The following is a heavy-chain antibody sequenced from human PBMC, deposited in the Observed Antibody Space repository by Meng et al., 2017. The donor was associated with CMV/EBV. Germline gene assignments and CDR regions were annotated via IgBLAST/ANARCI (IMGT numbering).Heavy chain of an antibody. Sequence: GSLRLSCAASGFTFSNYWMSWVRQAPGKGLEWIGEINHNGSTNYNPSLKSRVTISVDTSKNQFSLKLSSVTAADTAVYYCARGMSDFWSGYLDYWGQGTLVTVSS. CDR1: GFTFSNYW. CDR3: ARGMSDFWSGYLDY. J-gene: IGHJ4*02. V-gene: IGHV4-34*01. CDR2: INHNGST. D-gene: IGHD3-3*01.